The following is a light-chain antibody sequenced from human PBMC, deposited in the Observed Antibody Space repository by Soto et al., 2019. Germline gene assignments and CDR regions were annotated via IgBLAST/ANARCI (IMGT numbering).Light chain of an antibody. V-gene: IGLV4-69*01. CDR2: LNSDGSH. CDR1: SGHSSYA. CDR3: QTWGTGPVV. Sequence: QLVLTQSPSASASLGASVKLTCTLSSGHSSYAIAWHQQQPEKGPRYLMKLNSDGSHSKGDGIPDRFSGSSSGAERYLTISRLQSEDEADYYCQTWGTGPVVFGGGTQLTVL. J-gene: IGLJ2*01.